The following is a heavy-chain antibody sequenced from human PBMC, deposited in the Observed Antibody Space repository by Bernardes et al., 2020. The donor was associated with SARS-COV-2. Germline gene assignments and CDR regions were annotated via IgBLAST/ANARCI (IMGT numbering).Heavy chain of an antibody. CDR1: GYSFTNYW. Sequence: SLKISCKVSGYSFTNYWIGWVRQMPGKGLEWMGIIYPGDSDTRYSPSFQGQVSISADKSITTAYLQWTSLKASDTAMYYCARLGTAGSYYSYFDFWGQGTLITVSS. D-gene: IGHD3-10*01. V-gene: IGHV5-51*01. J-gene: IGHJ4*02. CDR3: ARLGTAGSYYSYFDF. CDR2: IYPGDSDT.